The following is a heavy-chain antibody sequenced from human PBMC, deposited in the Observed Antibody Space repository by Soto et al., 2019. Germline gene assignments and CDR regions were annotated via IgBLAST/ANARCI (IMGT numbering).Heavy chain of an antibody. D-gene: IGHD6-13*01. J-gene: IGHJ4*02. Sequence: QVQLVQSGAEVKKPGASVKVSCKASGYTFTSYGISWVRQAPGQGLEWMGWISAYNGNTNYAQKLQGRVTMTTDTSTSPAYMELRSLRSDDTAVYYCARDFPRYSSSWYGGAHLDYWGQGTLVTVSS. CDR2: ISAYNGNT. V-gene: IGHV1-18*01. CDR3: ARDFPRYSSSWYGGAHLDY. CDR1: GYTFTSYG.